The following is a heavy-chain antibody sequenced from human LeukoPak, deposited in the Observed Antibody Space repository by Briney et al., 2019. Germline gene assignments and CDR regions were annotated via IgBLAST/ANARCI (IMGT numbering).Heavy chain of an antibody. CDR2: IYTSGST. D-gene: IGHD4-23*01. J-gene: IGHJ4*02. Sequence: SETLSLTCTVSGGSISSGSYYWSWIRQPAGKGLEWIGRIYTSGSTNYNPSLKSRVTISVDTSKNQFSLKLSSVTAADTAVYYCARNLDYGGIDYWGQGALVTVSS. V-gene: IGHV4-61*02. CDR3: ARNLDYGGIDY. CDR1: GGSISSGSYY.